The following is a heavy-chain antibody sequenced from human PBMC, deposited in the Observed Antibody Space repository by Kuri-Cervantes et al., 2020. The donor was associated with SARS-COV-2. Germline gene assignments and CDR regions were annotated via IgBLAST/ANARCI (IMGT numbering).Heavy chain of an antibody. CDR3: AKMWGSGAIAAAGYDY. CDR2: ISYDAYNK. J-gene: IGHJ4*02. Sequence: LSLTCAASGFTFSHYGMHWVRQAPGKGLEWVAVISYDAYNKCHADSAKGRFTISRDSSKSTLYLQMNSLRTDDTAVYYCAKMWGSGAIAAAGYDYWGQGTLVTVSS. V-gene: IGHV3-30*18. CDR1: GFTFSHYG. D-gene: IGHD6-13*01.